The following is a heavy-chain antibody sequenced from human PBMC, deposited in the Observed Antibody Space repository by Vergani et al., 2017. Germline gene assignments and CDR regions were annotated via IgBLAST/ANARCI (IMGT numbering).Heavy chain of an antibody. CDR1: GGSFSGYY. V-gene: IGHV4-34*01. J-gene: IGHJ6*02. CDR2: INHSGST. D-gene: IGHD3-22*01. CDR3: ARRQYYADSSGYSKYYYYGMDV. Sequence: QVQLQQWGAGLLKPSETLSLTCAVYGGSFSGYYWSWIRQPPGKGLEWIGEINHSGSTNYNPSLKSRVTISVATSKNQFSLKLSSVTAADTAVYYCARRQYYADSSGYSKYYYYGMDVWGQGTTVTVSS.